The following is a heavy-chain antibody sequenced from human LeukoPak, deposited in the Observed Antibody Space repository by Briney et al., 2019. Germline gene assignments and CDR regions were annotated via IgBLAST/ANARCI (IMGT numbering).Heavy chain of an antibody. CDR2: ISSSSSYI. J-gene: IGHJ4*02. CDR1: GFTFSSYS. V-gene: IGHV3-21*04. CDR3: AKGTERYREVSSFDS. D-gene: IGHD3-10*01. Sequence: GGSLRLSCAASGFTFSSYSMNWVRQAPGKGLEWVSSISSSSSYIYYADSVKGRFTISRDNSENTLYLQMNSLRAEDTATYYCAKGTERYREVSSFDSWGQGTQVTVSS.